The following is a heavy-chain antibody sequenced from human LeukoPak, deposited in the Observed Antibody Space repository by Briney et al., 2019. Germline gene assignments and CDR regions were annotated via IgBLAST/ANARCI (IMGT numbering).Heavy chain of an antibody. CDR3: ARGHRVLRFLEWSYYFDY. CDR2: MNPNSGNT. D-gene: IGHD3-3*01. V-gene: IGHV1-8*03. CDR1: GYTFTSYD. Sequence: ASVKVSCKASGYTFTSYDINWVRQATGQGLEWMGWMNPNSGNTGYAQKFQGRVTITRNTSISTAYMELSSLRSEDTAVYYCARGHRVLRFLEWSYYFDYWGQGTLVTVSS. J-gene: IGHJ4*02.